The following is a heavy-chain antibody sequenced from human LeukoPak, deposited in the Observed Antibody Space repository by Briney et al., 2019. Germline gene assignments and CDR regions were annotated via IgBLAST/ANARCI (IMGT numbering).Heavy chain of an antibody. D-gene: IGHD3-3*01. CDR2: IYHSGST. Sequence: SETLSLTCTVSGYSISTGYYWGWIRQPPGKGLEWIASIYHSGSTYYNMSLKSRVTISVDTSKNQFSLKLSSVTAADTAVYYCARDGRVRFPVTNWFDPWGQGTLLTVSS. CDR1: GYSISTGYY. CDR3: ARDGRVRFPVTNWFDP. J-gene: IGHJ5*02. V-gene: IGHV4-38-2*02.